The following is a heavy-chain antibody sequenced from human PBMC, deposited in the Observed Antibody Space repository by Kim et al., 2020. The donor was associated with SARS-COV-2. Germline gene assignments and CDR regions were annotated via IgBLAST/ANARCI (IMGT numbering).Heavy chain of an antibody. J-gene: IGHJ1*01. CDR3: ASRSWYGKKYFQH. D-gene: IGHD6-13*01. Sequence: YNPSLKSRVTISVDTSKNQFSLKLSSVTAADTAVYYCASRSWYGKKYFQHWGQGTLVTVSS. V-gene: IGHV4-34*01.